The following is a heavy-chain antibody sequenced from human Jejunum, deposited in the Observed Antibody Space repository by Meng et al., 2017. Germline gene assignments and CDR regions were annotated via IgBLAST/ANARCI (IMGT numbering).Heavy chain of an antibody. CDR2: ITNSGDST. CDR3: AKGVRAVANSFFDY. Sequence: EVQLLESGGGLVQPGGSLRLSCGASGFTFSSYAMTWVRQAPGKGLEWVSGITNSGDSTYFADSVKGRFTISRDNSKNTLYLQMNSLRVEDTAIYYCAKGVRAVANSFFDYWGQGTLVTVSS. J-gene: IGHJ4*02. D-gene: IGHD6-19*01. V-gene: IGHV3-23*01. CDR1: GFTFSSYA.